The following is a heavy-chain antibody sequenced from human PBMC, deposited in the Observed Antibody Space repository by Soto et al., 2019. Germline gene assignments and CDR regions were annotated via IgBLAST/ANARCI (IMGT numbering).Heavy chain of an antibody. J-gene: IGHJ4*02. Sequence: SGNLSLPCSVSHGSISRYHWSWIRQPPGKGLEWVGYIFYSGSTNYSTSRQSRVTLSVDTSKNQFSLKLNSVTAADTAVYLCAGAGGYTGNEYGCWGQGTRVTVAS. CDR3: AGAGGYTGNEYGC. D-gene: IGHD5-12*01. V-gene: IGHV4-59*01. CDR1: HGSISRYH. CDR2: IFYSGST.